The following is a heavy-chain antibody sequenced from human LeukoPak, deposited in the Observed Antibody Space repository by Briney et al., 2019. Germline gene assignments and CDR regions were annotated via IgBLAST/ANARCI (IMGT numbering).Heavy chain of an antibody. Sequence: GGSLRLSCVASGFTFSSYAMHWVRQAPGKGLEWVAVISYDGSNKYYADSVKGRFTISRDNSKNTLYLQMNSLRAEDTAVYYCARAPLYYDILTGYLDYWGQGTLVTVSS. CDR2: ISYDGSNK. D-gene: IGHD3-9*01. CDR3: ARAPLYYDILTGYLDY. J-gene: IGHJ4*02. CDR1: GFTFSSYA. V-gene: IGHV3-30-3*01.